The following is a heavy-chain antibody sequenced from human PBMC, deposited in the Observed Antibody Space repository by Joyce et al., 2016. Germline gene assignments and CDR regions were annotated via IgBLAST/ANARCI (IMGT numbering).Heavy chain of an antibody. Sequence: EVQLVQSGAEVKKPGESLRISCKTSGYGFSNYYISWVRQMPGKGLEWMGSVVTGGSAASYSPSFQGHVTFSIDKSISTAYLHWSSLRASDTAKYYCARHHLAYSLDSWGQGTLVTVSS. V-gene: IGHV5-10-1*03. CDR3: ARHHLAYSLDS. CDR1: GYGFSNYY. CDR2: VVTGGSAA. D-gene: IGHD5-18*01. J-gene: IGHJ4*02.